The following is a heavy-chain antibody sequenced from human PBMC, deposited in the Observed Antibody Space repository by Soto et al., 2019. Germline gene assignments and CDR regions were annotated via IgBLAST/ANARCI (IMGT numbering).Heavy chain of an antibody. CDR3: ARRAGYCTSNNCFPCAFHI. Sequence: QVQLQESGPGLVKPSETLSLTCTVSGGSVSSTTYYWGWIRQPPGKGLEWIGNIHYSGSTSYNPSLKSRVTISVDTSKNQFSLKLSSVTAADAAVYFCARRAGYCTSNNCFPCAFHIWGQGTMVTVSS. J-gene: IGHJ3*02. D-gene: IGHD2-2*01. V-gene: IGHV4-39*01. CDR1: GGSVSSTTYY. CDR2: IHYSGST.